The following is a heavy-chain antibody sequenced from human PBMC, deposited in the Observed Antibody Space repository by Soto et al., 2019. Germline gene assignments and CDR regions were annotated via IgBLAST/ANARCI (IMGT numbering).Heavy chain of an antibody. CDR1: GYTFTGYY. V-gene: IGHV1-2*04. J-gene: IGHJ6*02. CDR2: INPNGGGT. CDR3: AREGGPLTDFWSGYNYGMDV. Sequence: ASVKVSCKASGYTFTGYYMHWVRQAPGQGLEWMGWINPNGGGTNYAQKFQGWATMTRDTSISTAYMELSRLRSDDTAVYYCAREGGPLTDFWSGYNYGMDVWGQGTTVTVSS. D-gene: IGHD3-3*01.